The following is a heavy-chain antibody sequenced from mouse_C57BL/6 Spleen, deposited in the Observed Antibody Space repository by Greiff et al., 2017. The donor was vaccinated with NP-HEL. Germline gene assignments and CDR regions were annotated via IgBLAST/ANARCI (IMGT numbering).Heavy chain of an antibody. CDR1: GYSITSGYY. CDR3: ARDIDYDGAY. Sequence: EVKLQESGPGLVKPSQSLSLTCSVPGYSITSGYYWNWIRQFPGNKLEWMGYISYDGSNNYNPSLKNRISITRDTSKNQFFLKLNSVTTEDTATYYCARDIDYDGAYWGQGTLVTVSA. D-gene: IGHD2-4*01. CDR2: ISYDGSN. J-gene: IGHJ3*01. V-gene: IGHV3-6*01.